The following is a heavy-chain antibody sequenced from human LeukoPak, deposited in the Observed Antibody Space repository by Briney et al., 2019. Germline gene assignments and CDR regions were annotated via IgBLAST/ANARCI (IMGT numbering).Heavy chain of an antibody. D-gene: IGHD3-3*01. J-gene: IGHJ5*02. V-gene: IGHV2-5*02. CDR2: IYWDDDK. Sequence: SGPTLVNPTQTLTLTCTFSGFSLSTSGVGVGWIRQPPGKALEWLALIYWDDDKRYSPSLKSRLAITKDTSKNQVVLTMTNMDPVDTATYYCAHINYDFWRGYGEMAPWFDPWGQGTLVTVSS. CDR1: GFSLSTSGVG. CDR3: AHINYDFWRGYGEMAPWFDP.